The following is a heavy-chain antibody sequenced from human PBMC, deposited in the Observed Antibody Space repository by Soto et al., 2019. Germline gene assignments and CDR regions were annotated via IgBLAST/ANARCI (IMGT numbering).Heavy chain of an antibody. CDR2: ISAHNGNT. Sequence: QVHLVQSGAEVKKPGASVKVSCKGSGYTFTTYGITWVRQAPGQGLEGMGWISAHNGNTNYAQKRQGRVTVTRDTSTSTAYMELRSLTSDDTAVDSCARGRDGDYWGQGALVSVSS. J-gene: IGHJ4*02. CDR1: GYTFTTYG. CDR3: ARGRDGDY. D-gene: IGHD6-6*01. V-gene: IGHV1-18*01.